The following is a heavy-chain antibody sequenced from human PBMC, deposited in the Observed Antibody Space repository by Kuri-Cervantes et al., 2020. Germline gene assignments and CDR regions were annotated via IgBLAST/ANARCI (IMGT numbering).Heavy chain of an antibody. CDR3: TAEEVFYFDY. Sequence: GGSLRLSCAASGFTFSNYAMHWVRQAPGKGLEWVAVIWYDGSNKYYADSVKGRFTISRDNAKNSLYLQMNSLRAEDTAVYYCTAEEVFYFDYWGQGTLVTVSS. CDR2: IWYDGSNK. CDR1: GFTFSNYA. V-gene: IGHV3-33*03. J-gene: IGHJ4*02.